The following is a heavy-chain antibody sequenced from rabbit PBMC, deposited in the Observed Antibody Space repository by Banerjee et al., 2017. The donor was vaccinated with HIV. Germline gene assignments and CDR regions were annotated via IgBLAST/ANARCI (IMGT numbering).Heavy chain of an antibody. J-gene: IGHJ4*01. CDR3: ARDLAGVIGWNFGL. CDR1: GLDFSGYG. V-gene: IGHV1S40*01. D-gene: IGHD4-1*01. Sequence: QSLEESGGDLVKPGASLTLTCTASGLDFSGYGMHWVRQAPGKGLEWIACIYTGGSGTTYYASWAKGRFTISKTSSTTVTLQMTSLTAADTATYFCARDLAGVIGWNFGLWGQGTLVTVS. CDR2: IYTGGSGTT.